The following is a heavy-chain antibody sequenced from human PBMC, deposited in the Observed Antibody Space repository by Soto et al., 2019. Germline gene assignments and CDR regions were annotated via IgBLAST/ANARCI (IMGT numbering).Heavy chain of an antibody. CDR3: ARGVYYYMDV. V-gene: IGHV4-59*01. Sequence: PSETLSLTCAVSGGSICSYFWGWIRQPPGRGLEWIGYIYYSGSTNYNPSLKSRVTISVDTSKNQFSLKLSSVTAADTAVYYCARGVYYYMDVWGKGTTVTV. CDR1: GGSICSYF. CDR2: IYYSGST. J-gene: IGHJ6*03.